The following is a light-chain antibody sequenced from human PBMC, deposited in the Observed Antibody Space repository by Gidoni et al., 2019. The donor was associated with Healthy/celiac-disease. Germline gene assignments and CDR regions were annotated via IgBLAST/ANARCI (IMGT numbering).Light chain of an antibody. CDR3: QQYDNLPLT. V-gene: IGKV1-33*01. Sequence: DIQMTQSPSSLSASVGDRVTITCQASQDISNYLNWYQQKPGKVPQLLIYDASNLETGVPSRFSGSGSGTDFTSTISSLQPEDIATYYCQQYDNLPLTFGPXTKVDIK. J-gene: IGKJ3*01. CDR2: DAS. CDR1: QDISNY.